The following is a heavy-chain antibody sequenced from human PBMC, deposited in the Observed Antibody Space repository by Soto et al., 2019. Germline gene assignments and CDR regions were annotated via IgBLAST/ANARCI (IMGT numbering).Heavy chain of an antibody. Sequence: SVKVSCKASGGTFISYAISWVRQAPGQGLEWMGGIIPIFGTANYAQKFQGRVTITADESTSTAYMELSSLRSEDTAVYYCARSGGWEHDAFDIWGQGTMVTVSS. CDR1: GGTFISYA. J-gene: IGHJ3*02. CDR3: ARSGGWEHDAFDI. D-gene: IGHD1-26*01. V-gene: IGHV1-69*13. CDR2: IIPIFGTA.